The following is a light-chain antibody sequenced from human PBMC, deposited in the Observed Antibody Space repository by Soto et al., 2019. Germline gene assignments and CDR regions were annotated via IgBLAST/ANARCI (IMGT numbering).Light chain of an antibody. J-gene: IGKJ5*01. V-gene: IGKV3-11*01. Sequence: EIVMTQSPATLSVSRGERATLSCRASQSVSTNLAWYQQKPGQAPRLLIYDASNRATGIPARFSGSGSGTDFTLEISRVETDDVGIYYCMQSTQLPPTFGQGTRLEIK. CDR3: MQSTQLPPT. CDR2: DAS. CDR1: QSVSTN.